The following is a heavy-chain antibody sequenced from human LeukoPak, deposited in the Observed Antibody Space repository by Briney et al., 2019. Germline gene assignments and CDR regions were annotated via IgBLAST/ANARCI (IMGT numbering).Heavy chain of an antibody. Sequence: ASVKVSCKASGGTFSSYAISWVRQAPGQGLEWMGGIIPIFGTANYAQKFQGRVTITADKSTSTAYMELSSLRSEDTAVYYCARPPRYCSSTSCYDDWYFDLWGRGTLVTVSS. V-gene: IGHV1-69*06. D-gene: IGHD2-2*01. CDR2: IIPIFGTA. CDR1: GGTFSSYA. CDR3: ARPPRYCSSTSCYDDWYFDL. J-gene: IGHJ2*01.